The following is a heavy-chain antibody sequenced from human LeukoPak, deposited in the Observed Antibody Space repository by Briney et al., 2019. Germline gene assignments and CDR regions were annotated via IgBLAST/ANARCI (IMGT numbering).Heavy chain of an antibody. CDR3: ATSVVYYDILTGYYFQH. CDR1: GGTFSSYA. J-gene: IGHJ1*01. Sequence: SVKVSCKASGGTFSSYAISWVRQAPGQGLEWMGGVIPIFGTANYAQKFQGRVTITADESTSTAYMELSSQRSEDTAVYYCATSVVYYDILTGYYFQHWGQGTLVTVSS. V-gene: IGHV1-69*13. CDR2: VIPIFGTA. D-gene: IGHD3-9*01.